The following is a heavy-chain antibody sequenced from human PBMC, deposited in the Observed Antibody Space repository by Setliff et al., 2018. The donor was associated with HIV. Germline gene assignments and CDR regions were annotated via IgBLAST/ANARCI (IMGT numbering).Heavy chain of an antibody. CDR2: IYYSGST. CDR1: GGSISSYY. J-gene: IGHJ6*03. D-gene: IGHD6-19*01. V-gene: IGHV4-59*01. Sequence: SETLSLTCTVSGGSISSYYWSWIRQPPGKGLEWIGYIYYSGSTNYNPSLKSRVTISVDTSKNQFSLKLGPVTAADTAVYYCARGPPGYSSGWYYGSLGYMDVWGKGTTVTVSS. CDR3: ARGPPGYSSGWYYGSLGYMDV.